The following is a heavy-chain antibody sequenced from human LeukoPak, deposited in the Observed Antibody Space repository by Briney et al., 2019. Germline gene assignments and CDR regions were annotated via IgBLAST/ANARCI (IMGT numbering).Heavy chain of an antibody. D-gene: IGHD6-19*01. J-gene: IGHJ5*02. V-gene: IGHV3-13*01. Sequence: GGSLRLSCAVSGFTLSYYDMHWVRQSTGKGLEWVSGIDIPGNTYYPDSVKGRFTMSRESAKNSLYLQMNSLRAGDTAVYYCARAVAGTHWFDPWGQGTLVIVSS. CDR2: IDIPGNT. CDR3: ARAVAGTHWFDP. CDR1: GFTLSYYD.